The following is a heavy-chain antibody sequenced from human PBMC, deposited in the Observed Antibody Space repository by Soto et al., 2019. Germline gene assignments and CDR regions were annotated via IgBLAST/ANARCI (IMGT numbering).Heavy chain of an antibody. Sequence: PGESMSLSCFSAGLTFGIRSMSWVRQAPGEGLQWVATITDNGGDAKYADSVRGRFVISRDNSKKTLYLQMTSLTAEDSAMYFCARGSTESYPGSRIFDFWGRGTLVTVSS. CDR3: ARGSTESYPGSRIFDF. CDR2: ITDNGGDA. J-gene: IGHJ4*02. CDR1: GLTFGIRS. D-gene: IGHD3-10*01. V-gene: IGHV3-23*01.